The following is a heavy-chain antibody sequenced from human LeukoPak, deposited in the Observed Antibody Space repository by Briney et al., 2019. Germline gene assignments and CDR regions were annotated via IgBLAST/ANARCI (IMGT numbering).Heavy chain of an antibody. Sequence: SQTLSLTCAISGDSVSTNGIAWIWIRQSPSRGLEWLGRTYYRSKWNNDHAVSVKSRITINPDTSKNQFSLQLNSVTPEDTAVYYCARASLQSVYLDCWGQGTLVTVSS. J-gene: IGHJ4*02. CDR1: GDSVSTNGIA. CDR2: TYYRSKWNN. V-gene: IGHV6-1*01. CDR3: ARASLQSVYLDC.